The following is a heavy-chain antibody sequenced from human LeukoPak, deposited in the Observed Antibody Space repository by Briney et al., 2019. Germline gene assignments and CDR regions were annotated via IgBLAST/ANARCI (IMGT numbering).Heavy chain of an antibody. D-gene: IGHD2-2*02. J-gene: IGHJ3*02. CDR1: GFTFSDYY. CDR3: ARARYCSSTSCYTGQGGDAFDI. V-gene: IGHV3-11*04. Sequence: GGSLRLSCAASGFTFSDYYMSWICQAPGKGLEWVSYISSSGSTIYYADSVKGRFTISRDNAKNSLYLQMNSLRAEDTAVYYCARARYCSSTSCYTGQGGDAFDIWGQGTMVTVSS. CDR2: ISSSGSTI.